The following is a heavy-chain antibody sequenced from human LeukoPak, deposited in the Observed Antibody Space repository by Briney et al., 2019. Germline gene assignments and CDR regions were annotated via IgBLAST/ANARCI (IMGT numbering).Heavy chain of an antibody. CDR1: GFTFSDYY. D-gene: IGHD5-18*01. J-gene: IGHJ4*02. Sequence: GGSLRLSCAASGFTFSDYYMSWIRQAPGKGLEWVSYISSSGSTIYYADSVKGRFTISRDNAKNSLYLQMNSLRAEDTAVYYCARVPDHVDTAMVGQYWGQGTLVTVSS. CDR2: ISSSGSTI. V-gene: IGHV3-11*04. CDR3: ARVPDHVDTAMVGQY.